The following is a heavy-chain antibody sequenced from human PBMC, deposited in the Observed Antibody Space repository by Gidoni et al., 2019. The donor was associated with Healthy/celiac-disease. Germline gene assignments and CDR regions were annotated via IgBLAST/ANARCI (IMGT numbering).Heavy chain of an antibody. D-gene: IGHD3-22*01. V-gene: IGHV3-21*01. CDR2: ISSSSSYI. CDR3: ARDPLYDSSGYYYDY. Sequence: EVQLVESGGGLVKPGGSLRLSCAASGFTFSSYSMNWVRQAHGKGLEWVSSISSSSSYIYYADSVKGRFTISRDNAKNSLYLQMNSLRAEDTAVYYCARDPLYDSSGYYYDYWGQGTLVTVSS. J-gene: IGHJ4*02. CDR1: GFTFSSYS.